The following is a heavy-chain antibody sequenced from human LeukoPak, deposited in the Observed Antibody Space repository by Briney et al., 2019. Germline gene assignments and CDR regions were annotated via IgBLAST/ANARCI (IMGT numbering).Heavy chain of an antibody. Sequence: SETLSLTYAVYGGSFSGYYWSWIRQPPGKGLEWIREINHSGSTNYNPSLKSRVTISVDTSENQFSLKLSSVTAADTAVYYCARQRAFRGVIGHPTFDYWGQGTLVTVSS. CDR1: GGSFSGYY. J-gene: IGHJ4*02. D-gene: IGHD3-16*02. V-gene: IGHV4-34*01. CDR2: INHSGST. CDR3: ARQRAFRGVIGHPTFDY.